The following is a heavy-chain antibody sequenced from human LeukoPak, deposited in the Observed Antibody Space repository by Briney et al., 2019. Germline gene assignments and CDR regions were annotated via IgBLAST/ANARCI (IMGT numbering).Heavy chain of an antibody. D-gene: IGHD2-15*01. CDR1: GYTFTSYG. CDR3: ARDPRRYCSGGSCPNYRNWFDP. V-gene: IGHV1-18*01. Sequence: ASVKVSCKASGYTFTSYGISWVRQAPGQGLEWMGWISAYNGKTNYAQKLQGRVTMTTDTSTSTAYMELRSLRSDDTAVYYCARDPRRYCSGGSCPNYRNWFDPWGQGTLVTVSS. CDR2: ISAYNGKT. J-gene: IGHJ5*02.